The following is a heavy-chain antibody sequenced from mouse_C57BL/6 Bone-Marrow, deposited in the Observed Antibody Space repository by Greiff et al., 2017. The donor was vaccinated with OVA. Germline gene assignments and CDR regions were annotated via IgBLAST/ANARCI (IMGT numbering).Heavy chain of an antibody. CDR1: GFTFSDFY. J-gene: IGHJ1*03. Sequence: EVQVVESGGGLVQSGRSLRLSCATSGFTFSDFYMDWVRQAPGKGLEWIAASRNKANDYTTEYSASVKGRFIVSRDTSQSILYLQMNALRAEYTDIYDYARDPYYYGRGDRYFDVWGTGATVTVAS. V-gene: IGHV7-1*01. CDR2: SRNKANDYTT. CDR3: ARDPYYYGRGDRYFDV. D-gene: IGHD1-1*01.